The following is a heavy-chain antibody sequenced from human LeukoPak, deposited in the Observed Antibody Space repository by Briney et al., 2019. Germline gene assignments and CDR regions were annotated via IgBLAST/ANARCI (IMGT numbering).Heavy chain of an antibody. D-gene: IGHD2-2*01. V-gene: IGHV3-9*01. Sequence: GRSLRLSCAASGFNFDDYAMHWVRQAPGKGLEWVSGISWNSGCIGYADSVKGRFTISRDNAKNSLYLQMNSLRAEDTALYYCAKASHCSSTSCYLDYWGQGTLVTVSS. CDR3: AKASHCSSTSCYLDY. J-gene: IGHJ4*02. CDR2: ISWNSGCI. CDR1: GFNFDDYA.